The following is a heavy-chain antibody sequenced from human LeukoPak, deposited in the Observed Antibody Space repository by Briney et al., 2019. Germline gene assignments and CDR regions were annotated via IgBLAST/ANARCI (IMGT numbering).Heavy chain of an antibody. J-gene: IGHJ4*02. CDR3: AKAHDSSGYYNDY. CDR2: IYSGGST. Sequence: AGGSLRLSCAASGFTVSSNYMSWVRQAPGKGLEWVSVIYSGGSTYYADSVKGRFTISRDNSKNTLYLQMNSLRAEDTAVYYCAKAHDSSGYYNDYWGQGTLVTVSS. D-gene: IGHD3-22*01. CDR1: GFTVSSNY. V-gene: IGHV3-53*01.